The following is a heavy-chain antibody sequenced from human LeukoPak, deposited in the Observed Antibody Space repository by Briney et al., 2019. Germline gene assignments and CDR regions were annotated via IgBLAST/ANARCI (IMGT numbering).Heavy chain of an antibody. J-gene: IGHJ4*02. CDR2: ISWNSGSI. CDR3: AKAIYYDISRGYFDY. CDR1: GFTFDVYA. Sequence: PGRSLRLSCAASGFTFDVYAMHWVRQAPGKGLEWVSGISWNSGSIGYADSVKGRFTISRDNAKNSLYLQMNSLRAEDTALYYCAKAIYYDISRGYFDYWGQGTLVTVSS. V-gene: IGHV3-9*01. D-gene: IGHD3-9*01.